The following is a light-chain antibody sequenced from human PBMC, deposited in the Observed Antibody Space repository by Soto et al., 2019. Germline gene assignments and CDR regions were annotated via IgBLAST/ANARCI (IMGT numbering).Light chain of an antibody. CDR1: SSDVGAYNF. CDR2: DVS. Sequence: ALTQPPSVSGSPGQSVTISCTGTSSDVGAYNFVSWYQQHPGKAPKLIIFDVSARPSGVPDRFSGSKSGNTASLTISGLQADDEADYYCCSYAGTYSPVLGGGTKLTVL. V-gene: IGLV2-11*01. CDR3: CSYAGTYSPV. J-gene: IGLJ2*01.